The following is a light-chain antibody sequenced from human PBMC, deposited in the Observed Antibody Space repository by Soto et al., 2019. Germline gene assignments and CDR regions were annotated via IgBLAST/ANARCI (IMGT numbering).Light chain of an antibody. CDR2: GAS. Sequence: EIVLTQSPDTLSLSPGERATVSCRASQTVSNNDLAWYQQRPGQAPRLVLYGASTRPTGIPDRFSGGGSGTEFTLTISRLEPEDCAVYYCHHYSRSPPYTFGQGNKLDIK. V-gene: IGKV3-20*01. CDR3: HHYSRSPPYT. CDR1: QTVSNND. J-gene: IGKJ2*01.